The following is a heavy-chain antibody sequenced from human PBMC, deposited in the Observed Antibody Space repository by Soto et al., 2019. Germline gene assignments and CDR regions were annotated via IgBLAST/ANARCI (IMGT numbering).Heavy chain of an antibody. V-gene: IGHV6-1*01. CDR3: ARGRFNAFGI. J-gene: IGHJ3*02. CDR1: GDSVSSNSVA. CDR2: TYYRSKWYN. Sequence: QVQLQQSGPGLVKPSQTLSLTCAISGDSVSSNSVAWNWIRQSPSRGLEWPGRTYYRSKWYNDYGVTVKGRITINPDTSKKQFSLQLNSVTPEDTAVYYCARGRFNAFGIWGQGTMVTVSS. D-gene: IGHD3-3*01.